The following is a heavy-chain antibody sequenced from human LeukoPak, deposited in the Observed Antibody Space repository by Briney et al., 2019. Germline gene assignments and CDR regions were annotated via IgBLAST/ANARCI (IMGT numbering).Heavy chain of an antibody. J-gene: IGHJ4*02. CDR3: ARDEHYYDSSGYFGY. Sequence: SVKVSCKASGGTFSSYAISWVRQAPGQGLEWMGRIIPIFGTANYAQKFQGRVTITTDESTSTAYMELSSLRSEDTAVYYCARDEHYYDSSGYFGYWGQGTLVTFSS. V-gene: IGHV1-69*05. D-gene: IGHD3-22*01. CDR2: IIPIFGTA. CDR1: GGTFSSYA.